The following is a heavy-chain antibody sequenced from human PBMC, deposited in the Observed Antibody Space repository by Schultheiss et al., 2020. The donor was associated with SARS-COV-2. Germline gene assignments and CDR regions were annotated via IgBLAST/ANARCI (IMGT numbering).Heavy chain of an antibody. V-gene: IGHV3-7*01. Sequence: GGSLRLSCAASGFTFSSYWMSWVRQAPGKGLEWVVNIKQDGSEKYYVDSVKGRFTISRDNAKNSLYLQMNSLRAEDTAVYYCARDEGLEVLMVYALPYYYGMDVWGQGTTVTVSS. CDR1: GFTFSSYW. CDR2: IKQDGSEK. D-gene: IGHD2-8*01. J-gene: IGHJ6*02. CDR3: ARDEGLEVLMVYALPYYYGMDV.